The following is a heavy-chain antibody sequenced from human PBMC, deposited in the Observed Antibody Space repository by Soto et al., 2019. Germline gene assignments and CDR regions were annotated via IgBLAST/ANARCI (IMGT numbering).Heavy chain of an antibody. CDR1: GFSLSTSGVG. J-gene: IGHJ4*02. CDR2: LYWDDAK. Sequence: QITLKESGPMLVKPTQTVTLTCTFSGFSLSTSGVGVGWIRQPPGKALECLGILYWDDAKRYSPSLKTRLTITKDTSKNQVVLTMTNMDPVDTATYYCAHRRWGDCYNFWGQGTLVTVAS. D-gene: IGHD2-21*01. CDR3: AHRRWGDCYNF. V-gene: IGHV2-5*02.